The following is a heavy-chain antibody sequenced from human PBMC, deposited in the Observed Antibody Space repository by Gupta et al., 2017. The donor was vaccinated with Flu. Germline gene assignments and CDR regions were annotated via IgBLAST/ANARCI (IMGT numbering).Heavy chain of an antibody. CDR3: AREGADFWSGSFRSWYFDL. Sequence: QVQLVESGGGVVQPGRSLRLSCAASGFTFSSYGMHWVRQAPGKGLEWVAVIWYDGSNKYYADSVKGRFTISRDNSKNTLYLQMNSLRAEDTAVYYCAREGADFWSGSFRSWYFDLWGRGTLVTVSS. J-gene: IGHJ2*01. CDR2: IWYDGSNK. CDR1: GFTFSSYG. V-gene: IGHV3-33*01. D-gene: IGHD3-3*01.